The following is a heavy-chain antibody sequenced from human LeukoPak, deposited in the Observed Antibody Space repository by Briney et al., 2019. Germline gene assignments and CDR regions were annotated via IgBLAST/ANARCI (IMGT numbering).Heavy chain of an antibody. V-gene: IGHV3-74*01. J-gene: IGHJ4*02. CDR2: INTDGSST. D-gene: IGHD3-10*01. CDR1: GFTFSSYW. Sequence: PGGSLRLSCAASGFTFSSYWMHWVRQAPGKGLVWVSRINTDGSSTSYADSVKGRFTISRDNAKNTLYLQMNSLRAEDTAVYYCARDKILLWFGELLPPSYYFDYWGQGALVTVSS. CDR3: ARDKILLWFGELLPPSYYFDY.